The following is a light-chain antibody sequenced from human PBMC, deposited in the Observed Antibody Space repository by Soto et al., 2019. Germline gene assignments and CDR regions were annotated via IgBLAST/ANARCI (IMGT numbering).Light chain of an antibody. CDR3: QQRSNWCT. J-gene: IGKJ2*02. Sequence: EIVLTQSPANLSLYPGERATLSCRASQSVSSYLAWYQQKPGQAPRLLIYDASNRATGIPARFSGSGSGTDFTLTISSLEPEDFAVYYCQQRSNWCTFGQGTKVDIK. CDR2: DAS. CDR1: QSVSSY. V-gene: IGKV3-11*01.